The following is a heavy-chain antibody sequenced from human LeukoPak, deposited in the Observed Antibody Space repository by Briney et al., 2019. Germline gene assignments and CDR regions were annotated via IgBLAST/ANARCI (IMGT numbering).Heavy chain of an antibody. V-gene: IGHV1-69*05. J-gene: IGHJ4*02. CDR3: AREGSGYSYAYGS. D-gene: IGHD5-18*01. CDR2: IIPIFAKS. Sequence: IIPIFAKSNYAQKFQGRVTITTDESKSKAYMEMSSMRDEDTAVYYCAREGSGYSYAYGSWGQGTLVTVSS.